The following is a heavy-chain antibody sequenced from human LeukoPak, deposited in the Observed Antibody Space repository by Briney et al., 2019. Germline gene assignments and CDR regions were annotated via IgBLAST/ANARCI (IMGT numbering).Heavy chain of an antibody. CDR3: ARGGEIYCSSNSCPSDAFDI. Sequence: ASVKVSCKASGYTFTGYYMHWVRQAPGQGLEWMGWINPNSGGTNYAQKFQGRVTMTRDTSISTAYMELSRLRSDDTAVYYCARGGEIYCSSNSCPSDAFDIWGQGTMVSVSS. CDR1: GYTFTGYY. V-gene: IGHV1-2*02. J-gene: IGHJ3*02. D-gene: IGHD2-2*01. CDR2: INPNSGGT.